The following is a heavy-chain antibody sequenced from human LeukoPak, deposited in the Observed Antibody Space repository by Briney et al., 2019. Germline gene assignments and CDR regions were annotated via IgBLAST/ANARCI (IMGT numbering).Heavy chain of an antibody. CDR2: IQPGDSNT. CDR3: ARWPRGSTNCYFVY. CDR1: GYSLTNYW. V-gene: IGHV5-51*01. Sequence: KRGESLKISCKGSGYSLTNYWTGWVRQMPGKGLEWMGIIQPGDSNTRYSPSFQGQVTISADKSISTAYLQWSSLKASDTAMYYCARWPRGSTNCYFVYWGQGTLVTVSS. D-gene: IGHD2-2*01. J-gene: IGHJ4*02.